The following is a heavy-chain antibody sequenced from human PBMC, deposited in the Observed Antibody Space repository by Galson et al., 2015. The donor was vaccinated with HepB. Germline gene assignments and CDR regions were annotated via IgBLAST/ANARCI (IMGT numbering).Heavy chain of an antibody. Sequence: SLRLSCAASGFTFSGSAIHWVRQTSGKGLEWVGRIRSKASNYATAYSASVKGRFTIFRDDSKNTAYLHMKGLKTEDTAVYYCIRMADLSGYSSSWGQGTLVTVSS. CDR3: IRMADLSGYSSS. CDR1: GFTFSGSA. V-gene: IGHV3-73*01. CDR2: IRSKASNYAT. J-gene: IGHJ4*02. D-gene: IGHD6-13*01.